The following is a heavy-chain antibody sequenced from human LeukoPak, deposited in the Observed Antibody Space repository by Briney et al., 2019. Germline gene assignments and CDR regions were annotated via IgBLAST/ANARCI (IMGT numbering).Heavy chain of an antibody. Sequence: PSETLSLTCTVSGDSISSYYLSWIRQPPGEGLQWIGYIFYSGSTNYNASLRSRVAISVDTSKNQFSLRLTSVTAADTAVYYCAGRSARYFDHWGQGALVTVSS. CDR3: AGRSARYFDH. D-gene: IGHD1-26*01. CDR1: GDSISSYY. CDR2: IFYSGST. V-gene: IGHV4-59*01. J-gene: IGHJ4*02.